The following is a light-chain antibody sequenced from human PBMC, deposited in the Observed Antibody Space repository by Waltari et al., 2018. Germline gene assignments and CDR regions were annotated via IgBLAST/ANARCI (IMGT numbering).Light chain of an antibody. CDR3: QHYVRLPAT. CDR1: QTIGSSF. V-gene: IGKV3-20*01. CDR2: NAP. J-gene: IGKJ1*01. Sequence: EIMLTQSPGTLSLSPGERATLSCRASQTIGSSFSWYQQKPGQAPRLLIYNAPKRAAGISDSLSGSGSGTNFSLTISSLEPEDLAFYSCQHYVRLPATFGQGTKLEIK.